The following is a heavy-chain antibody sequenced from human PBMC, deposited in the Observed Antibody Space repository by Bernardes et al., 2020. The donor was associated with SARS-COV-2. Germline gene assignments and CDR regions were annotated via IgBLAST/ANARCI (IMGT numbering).Heavy chain of an antibody. D-gene: IGHD1-7*01. CDR2: ISGSGGST. CDR1: GFTFSSYA. V-gene: IGHV3-23*01. CDR3: AKGSLNWNYAGYYYYGMDV. J-gene: IGHJ6*02. Sequence: GSLRLPSAAAGFTFSSYAMSWVRPAPGKGLEWVSAISGSGGSTYYADSVKGRFTISRDNSKNTLYLQMNSLRAEDTAVYYCAKGSLNWNYAGYYYYGMDVWGQGTTVTVSS.